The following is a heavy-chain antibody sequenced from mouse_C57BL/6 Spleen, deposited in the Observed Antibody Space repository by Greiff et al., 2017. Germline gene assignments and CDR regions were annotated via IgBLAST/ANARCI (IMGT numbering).Heavy chain of an antibody. CDR3: AKRDNYYAMDY. D-gene: IGHD1-3*01. V-gene: IGHV2-3*01. CDR2: LWGDGCT. CDR1: GFSLTSYG. J-gene: IGHJ4*01. Sequence: VKLVESGPGLVAPSQSLSTTCTVSGFSLTSYGVSRVRQPPGKGLEWLGVLWGDGCTHYLSAIISRLSISKDNSKSQVFLKLNSLQTDDTATYYCAKRDNYYAMDYWGQGTSVTVSS.